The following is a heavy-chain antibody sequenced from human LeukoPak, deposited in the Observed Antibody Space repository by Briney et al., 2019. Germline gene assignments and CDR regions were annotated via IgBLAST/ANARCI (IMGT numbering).Heavy chain of an antibody. V-gene: IGHV4-59*08. Sequence: SETLSLTCTVSGGSISSYYWSWIRQPPGKGLEWIGYIYYSGSTNYNPSLKSRVTISVDTSKNQFSLKLSSVTAADTAVYYCARLYTYYYDSSGYYYGNFDYWGQGTLVTVSS. CDR2: IYYSGST. J-gene: IGHJ4*02. CDR3: ARLYTYYYDSSGYYYGNFDY. CDR1: GGSISSYY. D-gene: IGHD3-22*01.